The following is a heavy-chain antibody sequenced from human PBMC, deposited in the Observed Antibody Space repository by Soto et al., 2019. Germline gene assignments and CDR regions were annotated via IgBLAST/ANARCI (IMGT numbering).Heavy chain of an antibody. CDR1: GHTLTELS. CDR2: FDPEDGET. Sequence: QVQLLQSGAEVKKPGASVKVSCKVSGHTLTELSMHWVRQAPGRGLEWMGGFDPEDGETIFAQKFQGRVTMTEDTSTDSTSMELTSLRSEDTAVYYWAAGGTRWLHSPFDYWGQGTLVTISS. CDR3: AAGGTRWLHSPFDY. J-gene: IGHJ4*02. V-gene: IGHV1-24*01. D-gene: IGHD1-1*01.